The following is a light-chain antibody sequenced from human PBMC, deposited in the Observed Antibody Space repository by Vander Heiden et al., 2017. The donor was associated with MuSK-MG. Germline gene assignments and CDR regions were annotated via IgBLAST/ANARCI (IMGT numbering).Light chain of an antibody. CDR3: QSGST. CDR1: QSVSTY. CDR2: EAS. V-gene: IGKV3-11*01. J-gene: IGKJ2*01. Sequence: EIVLTQSPATLSLSPGERATLSCRASQSVSTYLAWYQQKPGQAPRLLIYEASTRATGIPARFSGSGSGPDFTRTSSSLEPEDFAVYYGQSGSTFGQGTKLEIK.